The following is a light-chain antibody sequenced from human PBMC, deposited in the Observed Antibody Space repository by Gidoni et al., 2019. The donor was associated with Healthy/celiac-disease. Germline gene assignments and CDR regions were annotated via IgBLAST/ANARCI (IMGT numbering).Light chain of an antibody. Sequence: QSVLTQPPSVSGAPGQRGTISCTGSISNIGAGYDVHWYQQLPGTAPKLLIYGNSNRPSGVPDRFSGSKSGTSAYLAITGLQAEDEADYYCQSYDSSLSGLFGGGTRLTVL. CDR1: ISNIGAGYD. V-gene: IGLV1-40*01. CDR3: QSYDSSLSGL. J-gene: IGLJ2*01. CDR2: GNS.